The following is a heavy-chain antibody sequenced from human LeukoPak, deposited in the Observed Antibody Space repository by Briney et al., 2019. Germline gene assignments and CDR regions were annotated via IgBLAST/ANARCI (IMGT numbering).Heavy chain of an antibody. D-gene: IGHD1-26*01. CDR1: GGSISSGDYY. Sequence: PSQTLSLTCTVSGGSISSGDYYWSWIRQPPGKGLEWIGYIYYSGSTYYNPSLKSRVTISVDTSKNQFSLKLSSVTAADTAVYYCARGSIVGATRGAFDYWGQGTLVTVSS. CDR2: IYYSGST. J-gene: IGHJ4*02. V-gene: IGHV4-30-4*01. CDR3: ARGSIVGATRGAFDY.